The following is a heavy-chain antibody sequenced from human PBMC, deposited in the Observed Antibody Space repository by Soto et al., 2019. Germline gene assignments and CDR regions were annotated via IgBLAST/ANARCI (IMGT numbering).Heavy chain of an antibody. CDR1: GFSLTTSGVG. D-gene: IGHD6-19*01. CDR3: AHRLVEAVDGTDTFDI. J-gene: IGHJ3*02. CDR2: LYWDDDE. V-gene: IGHV2-5*02. Sequence: QITLKESGPTLVKPTQTLTLTCTFSGFSLTTSGVGVAWIRHLPGKALEWLALLYWDDDERYSPSLKSRRTITKYTSKNQVVLTITNMSRVDTATYYFAHRLVEAVDGTDTFDIWGQGTRVTVSS.